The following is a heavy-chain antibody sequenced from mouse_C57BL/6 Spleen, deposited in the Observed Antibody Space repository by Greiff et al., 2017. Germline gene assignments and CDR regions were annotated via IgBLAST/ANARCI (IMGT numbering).Heavy chain of an antibody. V-gene: IGHV5-6*01. CDR2: ISSGGSYT. CDR1: GFTFSSYG. CDR3: ARHTVYYARDE. J-gene: IGHJ4*01. Sequence: EVQLVESGGDLVKPGGSLKLSCAASGFTFSSYGMSWVRQTPDKRLEWVATISSGGSYTYSPDSVKGRFTISRDNAKNTLYVQMSSLKSEDTAMYYCARHTVYYARDEWGEGTSGTVCS. D-gene: IGHD1-1*01.